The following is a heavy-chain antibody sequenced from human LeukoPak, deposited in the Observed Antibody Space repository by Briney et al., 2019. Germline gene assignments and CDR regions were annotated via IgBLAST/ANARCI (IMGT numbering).Heavy chain of an antibody. CDR3: AKDQSRHYDYVWGTHNDFDY. CDR2: ISGSGGST. J-gene: IGHJ4*02. V-gene: IGHV3-23*01. Sequence: PGGSLRLSCAASGFTFSSYAMSWVRQAPGKGLEWVSAISGSGGSTYYADSVKGRFTISRDNSKNTLYLQMNSLRAEDTAVYYCAKDQSRHYDYVWGTHNDFDYWGQGTLVTVSS. D-gene: IGHD3-16*01. CDR1: GFTFSSYA.